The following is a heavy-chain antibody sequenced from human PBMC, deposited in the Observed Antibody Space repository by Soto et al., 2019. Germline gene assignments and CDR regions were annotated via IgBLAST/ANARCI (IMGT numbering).Heavy chain of an antibody. CDR2: ISGGSSTI. V-gene: IGHV3-48*02. D-gene: IGHD3-16*02. CDR3: ARGARIASPKFSFVS. CDR1: GFAFGRYA. Sequence: EVQLVESGGGLVQPGGSLRLSCAASGFAFGRYAMNWLRHAPGKGLEWLSYISGGSSTIYYADSVKGRFTVSRDNAENSLFLQMNSLRDEDRAVYYCARGARIASPKFSFVSWGQGILVTVSS. J-gene: IGHJ4*02.